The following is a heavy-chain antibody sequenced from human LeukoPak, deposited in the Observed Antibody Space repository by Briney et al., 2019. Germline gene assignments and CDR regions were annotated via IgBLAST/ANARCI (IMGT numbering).Heavy chain of an antibody. CDR2: IYYSGST. J-gene: IGHJ6*03. Sequence: PSETLSLTCTVSGGSISSSSYYWGWIRQPPGKGLEWIGSIYYSGSTYYNPSLKSRVTISVDTSKNQFSLKLSSVTAADAAVYYCARDGYSNYVHYYYMDVWGKGTTVTVSS. D-gene: IGHD4-11*01. CDR1: GGSISSSSYY. V-gene: IGHV4-39*07. CDR3: ARDGYSNYVHYYYMDV.